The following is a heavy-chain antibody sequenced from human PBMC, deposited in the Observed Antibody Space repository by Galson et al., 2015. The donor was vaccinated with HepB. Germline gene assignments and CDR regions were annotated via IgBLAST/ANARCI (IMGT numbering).Heavy chain of an antibody. CDR3: AKDVVVPAANV. V-gene: IGHV3-11*01. D-gene: IGHD2-2*01. J-gene: IGHJ6*02. Sequence: SLRLSCAASGFTFSDHHMSRIRQAPGKGLEWVSFISSSGVTRYYADSVKGRFTISRDNAKNSIYLQMNSLRAEDTAIYYCAKDVVVPAANVWGQGTTVTVSS. CDR2: ISSSGVTR. CDR1: GFTFSDHH.